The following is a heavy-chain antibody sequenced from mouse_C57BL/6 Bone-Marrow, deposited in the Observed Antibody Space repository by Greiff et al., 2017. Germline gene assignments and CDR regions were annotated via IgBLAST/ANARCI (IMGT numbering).Heavy chain of an antibody. J-gene: IGHJ1*03. D-gene: IGHD2-5*01. V-gene: IGHV1-81*01. Sequence: QVQLQQSGAELARPGASVKLSCKASGYTFTSYGISWVKQRTGQGLEWIGEIYPRSGNTYYNEKFKGKATLTAYKSSSTAYMELRSLTSEDSAVYFCASYYSNCYWYFDVWGTGTTVTVSS. CDR1: GYTFTSYG. CDR3: ASYYSNCYWYFDV. CDR2: IYPRSGNT.